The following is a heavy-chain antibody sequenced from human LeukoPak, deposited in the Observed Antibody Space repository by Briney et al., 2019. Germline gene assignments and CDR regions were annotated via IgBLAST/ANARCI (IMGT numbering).Heavy chain of an antibody. V-gene: IGHV3-21*01. CDR3: ARDVAGTSTYYSYGMDV. D-gene: IGHD6-13*01. CDR1: GFTFSSYS. CDR2: ISSSSSYI. J-gene: IGHJ6*02. Sequence: GGSLRLSCAASGFTFSSYSMNWVRQAPGKGLEWVSSISSSSSYIYYADSVKGRFTISRDNAKNSLYLQMNSLRAEDTAVYYCARDVAGTSTYYSYGMDVWGQGATVTVSS.